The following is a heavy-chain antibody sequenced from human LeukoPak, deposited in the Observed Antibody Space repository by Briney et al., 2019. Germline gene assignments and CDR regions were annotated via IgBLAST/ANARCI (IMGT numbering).Heavy chain of an antibody. V-gene: IGHV1-2*02. D-gene: IGHD5-18*01. CDR2: INPNSGGT. CDR1: GYTFTGYY. CDR3: ARGYRGYSYGLNWFDP. J-gene: IGHJ5*02. Sequence: ASVKVSCKASGYTFTGYYMHWVRQAPGQGLEWMGWINPNSGGTNYAQKFQGRVTMTRDTSISTAYMELSRLRSDATAVYYCARGYRGYSYGLNWFDPWGQGTLVTVSS.